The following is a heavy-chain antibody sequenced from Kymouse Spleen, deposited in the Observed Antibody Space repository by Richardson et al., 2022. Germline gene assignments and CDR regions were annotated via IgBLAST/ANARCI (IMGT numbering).Heavy chain of an antibody. V-gene: IGHV4-34*01. D-gene: IGHD7-27*02. Sequence: QVQLQQWGAGLLKPSETLSLTCAVYGGSFSGYYWSWIRQPPGKGLEWIGEINHSGSTNYNPSLKSRVTISVDTSKNQFSLKLSSVTAADTAVYYCARLANWGFDYWGQGTLVTVSS. CDR2: INHSGST. CDR1: GGSFSGYY. CDR3: ARLANWGFDY. J-gene: IGHJ4*02.